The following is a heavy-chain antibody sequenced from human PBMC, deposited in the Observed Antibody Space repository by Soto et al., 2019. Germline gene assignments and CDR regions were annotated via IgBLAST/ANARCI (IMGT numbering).Heavy chain of an antibody. CDR1: GGSISSGGYY. J-gene: IGHJ2*01. V-gene: IGHV4-31*03. Sequence: QVQLQESGPGLVKPSQTLSLTCTVSGGSISSGGYYWSWIRQHPGKGLEWIGYIYYSGSTYYNPSLKSRVTISVDTSKNQCSLKLSSVTAADTAVYYCARAYDSSGYYSYWYFDLWGRGTLVTVSS. CDR3: ARAYDSSGYYSYWYFDL. D-gene: IGHD3-22*01. CDR2: IYYSGST.